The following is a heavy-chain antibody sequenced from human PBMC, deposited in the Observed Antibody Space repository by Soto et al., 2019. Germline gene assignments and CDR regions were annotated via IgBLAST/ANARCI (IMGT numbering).Heavy chain of an antibody. D-gene: IGHD2-2*01. J-gene: IGHJ4*02. V-gene: IGHV3-23*01. CDR1: GFTFSNSV. Sequence: EVHLLQSGGGLVQPGGSLRLSCAASGFTFSNSVMSWVRQAPGKGLEWVSTIAGKTYYSGSVKGRFTISRDNSQSTLYLQMNSLRAEDTAVYYCARKTDVPTGMLDYWGQGTLVTVSS. CDR2: IAGKT. CDR3: ARKTDVPTGMLDY.